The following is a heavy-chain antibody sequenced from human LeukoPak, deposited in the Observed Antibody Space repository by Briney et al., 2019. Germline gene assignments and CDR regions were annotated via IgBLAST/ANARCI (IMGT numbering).Heavy chain of an antibody. CDR2: ISGSGGST. CDR1: GFTLSSYG. CDR3: AKDWSAYYDILTGYYTSDY. V-gene: IGHV3-23*01. D-gene: IGHD3-9*01. Sequence: GGTLRLSCAASGFTLSSYGMSWVRQAPGKGLEWVSAISGSGGSTYYADSVKGRFTISRDNSKNTLYLQMNSLRAEDTAVYYCAKDWSAYYDILTGYYTSDYWGQGTLVTVSS. J-gene: IGHJ4*02.